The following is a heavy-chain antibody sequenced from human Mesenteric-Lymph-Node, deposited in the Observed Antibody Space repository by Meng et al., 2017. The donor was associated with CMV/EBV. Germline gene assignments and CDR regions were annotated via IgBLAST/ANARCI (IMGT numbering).Heavy chain of an antibody. CDR2: IRYDGSKK. J-gene: IGHJ4*02. CDR1: GIIFSNYG. V-gene: IGHV3-30*02. D-gene: IGHD3-10*01. CDR3: ASGEGYLPFDY. Sequence: GGSLRLSCAASGIIFSNYGMHWVRQAPGKGLEWVAFIRYDGSKKYYEDSAKGRFTISRDNSKNTVYLQMNSLRVEDTAVYYCASGEGYLPFDYWGQGTLVTVSS.